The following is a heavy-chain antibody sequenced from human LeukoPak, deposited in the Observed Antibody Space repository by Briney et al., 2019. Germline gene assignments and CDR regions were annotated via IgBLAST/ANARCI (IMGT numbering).Heavy chain of an antibody. CDR2: IYYSGST. CDR3: ARVRVLVGKDDILTGPTKIFDY. D-gene: IGHD3-9*01. V-gene: IGHV4-39*07. Sequence: SETLSLTCTVSGGSISSSSYYWGWIRQPPGKGLEWIGSIYYSGSTYYNPSLKSRVTISVDTSKNQFSLKLSSVTAADTAVYYCARVRVLVGKDDILTGPTKIFDYWGQGTLVTVSS. CDR1: GGSISSSSYY. J-gene: IGHJ4*02.